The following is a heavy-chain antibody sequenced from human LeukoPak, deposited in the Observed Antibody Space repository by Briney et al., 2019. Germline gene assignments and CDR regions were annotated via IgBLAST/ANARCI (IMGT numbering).Heavy chain of an antibody. CDR1: GFTFSDFG. Sequence: QPGGSLRLSCAASGFTFSDFGMHWVRQAPGKGLEWVALIRSDGSSKYYADSVKGRFTISRDNSKNTLYLQMNSLRVEDTAVYYCAKDRDDYGNDCWGQGILATVST. CDR2: IRSDGSSK. D-gene: IGHD4-11*01. CDR3: AKDRDDYGNDC. J-gene: IGHJ4*02. V-gene: IGHV3-30*02.